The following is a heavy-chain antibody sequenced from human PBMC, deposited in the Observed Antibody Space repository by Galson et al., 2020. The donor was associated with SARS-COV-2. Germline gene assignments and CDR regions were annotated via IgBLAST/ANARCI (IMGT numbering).Heavy chain of an antibody. D-gene: IGHD6-19*01. J-gene: IGHJ5*02. CDR3: ARHEWLRGWFAP. CDR1: GGSISSYY. Sequence: ETLETLSLTCTVSGGSISSYYWSWIRQPPGKGLEWIGYIYYSGSTNYNPSLKSRVTISVDTSKNQFSLKLSSVTAADTAVYYCARHEWLRGWFAPGGQGPLVTVSS. V-gene: IGHV4-59*08. CDR2: IYYSGST.